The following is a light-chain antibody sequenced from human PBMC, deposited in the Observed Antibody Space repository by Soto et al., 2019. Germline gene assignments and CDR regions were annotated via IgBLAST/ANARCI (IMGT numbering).Light chain of an antibody. J-gene: IGLJ1*01. CDR3: SSYTSSGKYV. V-gene: IGLV2-14*03. CDR2: DVT. Sequence: QSVLTQPASVSGSPGQSIAISCTGSSSDVGGYNYVSWYQHHPGKAPKLMIYDVTNRPSGVSDRFSGSKSGNTASLTISGLQAEDEADYYCSSYTSSGKYVFGTGTKLT. CDR1: SSDVGGYNY.